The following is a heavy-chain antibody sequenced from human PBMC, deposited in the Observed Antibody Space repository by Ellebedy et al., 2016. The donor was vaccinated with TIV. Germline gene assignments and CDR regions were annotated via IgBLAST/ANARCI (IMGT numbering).Heavy chain of an antibody. D-gene: IGHD5-24*01. CDR1: GGSVSSGGYY. CDR3: ARDSPRADGYNDAFDI. V-gene: IGHV4-61*08. Sequence: SETLSLTCTVSGGSVSSGGYYWNWIRQPPGKGLEWIGYISSSGSTICTPSLKSRVTVSVETSKNQFSLILSSVTAVDTAVYYCARDSPRADGYNDAFDIWGQGTMVTVSS. CDR2: ISSSGST. J-gene: IGHJ3*02.